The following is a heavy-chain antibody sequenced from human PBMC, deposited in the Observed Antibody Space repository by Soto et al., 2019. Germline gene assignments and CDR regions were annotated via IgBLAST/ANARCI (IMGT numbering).Heavy chain of an antibody. Sequence: KPGGSLRLSCAASGFTFSSYSMNWVRQAPGKGLEWVSSISSSSSYIYYADSVKGRFTISRDNAKNSLYLQMNSLRAEDTAVYYCARAPELYYDILTGYYYFDYWGQGTLVTVSS. J-gene: IGHJ4*02. V-gene: IGHV3-21*01. D-gene: IGHD3-9*01. CDR1: GFTFSSYS. CDR3: ARAPELYYDILTGYYYFDY. CDR2: ISSSSSYI.